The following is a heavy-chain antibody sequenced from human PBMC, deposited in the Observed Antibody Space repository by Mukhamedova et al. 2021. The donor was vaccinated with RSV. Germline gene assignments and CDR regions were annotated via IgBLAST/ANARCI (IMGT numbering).Heavy chain of an antibody. Sequence: PAKGLEWVSIIYSGGSTYYADSVKGRFTISRDNSKNTLYLQMNSLRAEDTAVYYCARTGSGWFIGAFDIRGQGTMVTVSS. CDR3: ARTGSGWFIGAFDI. V-gene: IGHV3-53*01. D-gene: IGHD6-19*01. J-gene: IGHJ3*02. CDR2: IYSGGST.